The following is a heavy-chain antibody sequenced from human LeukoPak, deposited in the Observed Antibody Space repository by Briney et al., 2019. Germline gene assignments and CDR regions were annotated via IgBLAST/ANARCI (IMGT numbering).Heavy chain of an antibody. CDR3: ARSVTMIVEWGIMNY. CDR1: GGTFSSYA. D-gene: IGHD3-22*01. V-gene: IGHV1-69*13. Sequence: SVKVSCKASGGTFSSYAISWVRQAPGQGLEWMGGIIPIFGTANYAQKFQGRVTITADESTSTAYMELSSLRSEDTAVYYCARSVTMIVEWGIMNYWGQGTLVTVSS. CDR2: IIPIFGTA. J-gene: IGHJ4*02.